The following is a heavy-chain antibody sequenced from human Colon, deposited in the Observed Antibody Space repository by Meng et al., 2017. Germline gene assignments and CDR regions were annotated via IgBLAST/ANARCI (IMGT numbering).Heavy chain of an antibody. CDR1: EYTFTSYD. Sequence: PLGQSGCERQKPGAPGKVSCKASEYTFTSYDINWVRHATGQGLEWMGWMNPNSGNTGYAQKFQGRVTMTRNTAISTAYMELSRLRSEDTAVYYCARVEVGITSGDYWGQGTLVTVSS. J-gene: IGHJ4*02. D-gene: IGHD1-26*01. CDR2: MNPNSGNT. CDR3: ARVEVGITSGDY. V-gene: IGHV1-8*01.